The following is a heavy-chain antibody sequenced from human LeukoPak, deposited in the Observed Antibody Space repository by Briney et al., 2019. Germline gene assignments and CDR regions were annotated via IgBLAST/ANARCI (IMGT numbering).Heavy chain of an antibody. CDR3: ARDQATRGDYYGSGSPAFFDY. D-gene: IGHD3-10*01. CDR2: IYTSGST. J-gene: IGHJ4*02. V-gene: IGHV4-61*02. Sequence: SETLSLTCTVSGGSISSGSYYWSWIRQPAGKGLEWIGRIYTSGSTNYNPSLKSRVTISVDTSKNQFSPKLSSATAADTAVYYCARDQATRGDYYGSGSPAFFDYWGQGSLVTVSS. CDR1: GGSISSGSYY.